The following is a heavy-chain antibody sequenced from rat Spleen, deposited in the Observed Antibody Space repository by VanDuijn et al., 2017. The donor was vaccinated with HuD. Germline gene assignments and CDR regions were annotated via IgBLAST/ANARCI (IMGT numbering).Heavy chain of an antibody. CDR2: MRHNGDT. CDR3: GRHGYNSYFDY. V-gene: IGHV2-63*01. CDR1: GFSLTSYH. D-gene: IGHD1-9*01. J-gene: IGHJ2*01. Sequence: QVQLKESGPGLMQPSQTLSLTCIVSGFSLTSYHVHWVRQSPGKGLEWMGRMRHNGDTSYNSVLKSRLSISRDTSKSQVFLKMNSLQPEDTGTYYCGRHGYNSYFDYWGQGVMVTVSS.